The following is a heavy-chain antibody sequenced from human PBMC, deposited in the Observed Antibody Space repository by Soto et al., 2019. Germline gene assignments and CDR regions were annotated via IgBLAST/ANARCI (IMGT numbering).Heavy chain of an antibody. J-gene: IGHJ4*02. V-gene: IGHV3-11*06. CDR3: ARDLEVRGMTSDY. D-gene: IGHD3-10*01. CDR1: GFTFSDYY. CDR2: ISSSSSYI. Sequence: GGSLRLSCAASGFTFSDYYMSWIRQAPRKGLEWVSSISSSSSYIYYADSVKGRFTISRDNAKNSLYLQMNSLRAEDTAVYYCARDLEVRGMTSDYWGQGTLVTVSS.